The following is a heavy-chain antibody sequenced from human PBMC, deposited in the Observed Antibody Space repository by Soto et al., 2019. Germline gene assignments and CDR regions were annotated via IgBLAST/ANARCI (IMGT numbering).Heavy chain of an antibody. J-gene: IGHJ4*02. Sequence: GGSVRLSCAASVFTFSSYWMSWVRQAPGKGLEWVANIKQDGSEKYYVDSVKGRFTISRDNAKNSLYLQMNSLRAEDTAVYYCAREGQHLFDYWGQGTLVTVS. CDR1: VFTFSSYW. CDR3: AREGQHLFDY. V-gene: IGHV3-7*03. CDR2: IKQDGSEK. D-gene: IGHD5-18*01.